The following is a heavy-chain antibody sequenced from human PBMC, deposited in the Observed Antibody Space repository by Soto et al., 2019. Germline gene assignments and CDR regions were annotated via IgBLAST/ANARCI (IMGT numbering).Heavy chain of an antibody. J-gene: IGHJ4*02. V-gene: IGHV5-51*01. CDR1: GYSFTSYW. CDR2: INPRDSET. Sequence: GESLKISCKGSGYSFTSYWIAWVRQMPGKGLECMAIINPRDSETKYSPSFQGQVTISADKSINTASLQWSSLKASDTAMYYCARHATYYDILSGYYFVYWGQGTQVTVSS. D-gene: IGHD3-9*01. CDR3: ARHATYYDILSGYYFVY.